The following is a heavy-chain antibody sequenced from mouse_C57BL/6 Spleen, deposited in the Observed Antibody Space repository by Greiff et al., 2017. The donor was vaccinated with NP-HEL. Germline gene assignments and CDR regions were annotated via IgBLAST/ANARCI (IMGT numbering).Heavy chain of an antibody. CDR2: IYPGDGDT. D-gene: IGHD2-2*01. CDR3: AFMVTTRDYFDY. J-gene: IGHJ2*01. CDR1: GYAFSSSW. V-gene: IGHV1-82*01. Sequence: LQESGPELVKPGASVKISCKASGYAFSSSWMNWVKQRPGKGLEWIGRIYPGDGDTNYNGKFKGKATLTADKSSSTAYMQLSSLTSEDSAVYVCAFMVTTRDYFDYWGQGTTLTVSS.